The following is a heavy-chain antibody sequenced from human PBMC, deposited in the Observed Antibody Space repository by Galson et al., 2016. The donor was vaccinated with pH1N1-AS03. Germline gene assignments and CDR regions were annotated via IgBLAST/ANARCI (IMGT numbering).Heavy chain of an antibody. CDR1: GGSITSSSSY. CDR3: ARRRLFWTPGFDP. V-gene: IGHV4-39*07. D-gene: IGHD3/OR15-3a*01. Sequence: SETLSLTCTVSGGSITSSSSYWGWIRQPPGKGLEWIGSIHYRGTTYYNTSLKSRITISVYTSKNQFSLKLSSVTAADTAVYYCARRRLFWTPGFDPWGQGTLVTVSS. CDR2: IHYRGTT. J-gene: IGHJ5*02.